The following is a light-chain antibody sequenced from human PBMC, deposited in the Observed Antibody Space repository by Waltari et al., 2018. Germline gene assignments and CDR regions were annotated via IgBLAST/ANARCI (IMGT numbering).Light chain of an antibody. CDR3: TAWDSSLKGLL. J-gene: IGLJ2*01. V-gene: IGLV1-44*01. CDR1: ASNIGSDT. Sequence: QSVLSQPPSASGTPGQRVSISCSGSASNIGSDTVNWYQPLPGTPPKLLIYRDNLRPSGVPDRFSGSKSGTSASLAISGLQSEDEADYFCTAWDSSLKGLLFGGGTRLTVL. CDR2: RDN.